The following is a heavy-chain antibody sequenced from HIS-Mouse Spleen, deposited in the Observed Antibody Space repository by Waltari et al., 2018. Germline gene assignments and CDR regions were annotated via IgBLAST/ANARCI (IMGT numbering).Heavy chain of an antibody. D-gene: IGHD6-13*01. J-gene: IGHJ2*01. CDR1: GGSISSSSYY. CDR3: AREIPYSSSWYDWYFDL. CDR2: LYYRGCT. V-gene: IGHV4-39*07. Sequence: QLQLQESGPGLVKPSETLSLTCTVSGGSISSSSYYWGWIRQPPGKGLEWIGGLYYRGCTAHTPSLKSRVTISVDTSKNQFSLKLSSVTAADTAVYYCAREIPYSSSWYDWYFDLWGRGTLVTVSS.